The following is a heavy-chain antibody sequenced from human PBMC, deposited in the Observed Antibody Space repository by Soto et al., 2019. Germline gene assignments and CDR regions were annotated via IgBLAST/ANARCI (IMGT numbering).Heavy chain of an antibody. CDR2: IYYSGST. CDR1: GGSVSSGAYY. Sequence: QVQLQESDAGLVKASQTLSLTCTVSGGSVSSGAYYWTWIRQRPGKGLEWIGYIYYSGSTYYSPSLKSRLSISLDPHKNRFSLRLSSVTAADTAMYYCARVRLRAVYAFDIWGQGTMVTVSS. J-gene: IGHJ3*02. CDR3: ARVRLRAVYAFDI. V-gene: IGHV4-31*03. D-gene: IGHD5-12*01.